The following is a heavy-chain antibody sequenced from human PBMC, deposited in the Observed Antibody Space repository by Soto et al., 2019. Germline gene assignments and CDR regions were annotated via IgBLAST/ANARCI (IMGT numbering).Heavy chain of an antibody. V-gene: IGHV4-34*01. CDR2: INHSGST. D-gene: IGHD2-2*01. Sequence: PSETLSLTCAVYGGSFSGYYWSWIRQPPGKGLEWIGEINHSGSTNYNPSLKSRVTISVDTSKNQFSLKLSSVTAADTAVYYCARARVYCSSTSCSNWFDPWGQGTLVTVSS. CDR1: GGSFSGYY. CDR3: ARARVYCSSTSCSNWFDP. J-gene: IGHJ5*02.